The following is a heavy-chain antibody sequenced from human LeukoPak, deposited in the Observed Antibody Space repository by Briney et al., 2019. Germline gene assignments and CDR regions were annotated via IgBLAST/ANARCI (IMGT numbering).Heavy chain of an antibody. Sequence: GGSLRLSCAASGFTFVSYCMSWVRQAPGKGLEWVATIKQDGSENYYVDSVKGRFTISRDNAKNSMYLQMNSLRAEDTAVYYCAREKVIMEWLLGHDAFDIWGQGTMVTVSS. CDR1: GFTFVSYC. V-gene: IGHV3-7*01. D-gene: IGHD3-3*01. CDR2: IKQDGSEN. J-gene: IGHJ3*02. CDR3: AREKVIMEWLLGHDAFDI.